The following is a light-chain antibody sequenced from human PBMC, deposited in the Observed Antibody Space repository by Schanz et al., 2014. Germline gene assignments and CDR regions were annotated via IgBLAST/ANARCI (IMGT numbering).Light chain of an antibody. V-gene: IGKV3-20*01. CDR3: QQTHSAPYT. CDR1: QSVSSSY. Sequence: EILMTQSPATLSVSPGERATLSCRASQSVSSSYLAWYQQKPGQAPRLLIYGASSRATGIPDRFSGSGSGTDFTLTISSLLPEDFATYYCQQTHSAPYTFGQGTKLEI. CDR2: GAS. J-gene: IGKJ2*01.